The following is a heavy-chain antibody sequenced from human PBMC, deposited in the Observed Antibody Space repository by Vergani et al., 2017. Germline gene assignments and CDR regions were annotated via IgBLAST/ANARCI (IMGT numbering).Heavy chain of an antibody. J-gene: IGHJ6*03. V-gene: IGHV4-39*07. CDR1: GGSISSSSYY. Sequence: QLQLQESGPGLVKPSETLSLTCTVSGGSISSSSYYWGWIRQPPGKGLEWIGSIYYSGSTYYNPSLQSRVTISVDTSKNQFSLKLSSVTAADTAVYYCARARHDYGDYGTSYYMDVWGKGTTVTVSS. D-gene: IGHD4-17*01. CDR3: ARARHDYGDYGTSYYMDV. CDR2: IYYSGST.